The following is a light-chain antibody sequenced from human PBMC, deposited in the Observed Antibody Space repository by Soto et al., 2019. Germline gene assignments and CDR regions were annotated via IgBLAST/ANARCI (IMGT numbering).Light chain of an antibody. CDR3: QQYNNWPPWT. CDR1: QRVSSN. CDR2: GAS. V-gene: IGKV3D-15*01. J-gene: IGKJ1*01. Sequence: IVMTQSPATLSVSPGERATLSCRASQRVSSNLAWYQQKPDQAPRLLIYGASIRATGIPARFSGSGSGTEFTLTISSLQSEDFAVYYCQQYNNWPPWTFGQGTKVGIK.